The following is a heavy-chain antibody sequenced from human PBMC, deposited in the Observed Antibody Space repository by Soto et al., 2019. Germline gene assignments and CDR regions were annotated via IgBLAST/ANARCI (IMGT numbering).Heavy chain of an antibody. CDR3: AKDIAGARTYYYYGMDV. V-gene: IGHV3-43*01. CDR2: ISWDGGST. CDR1: GFTFEDYT. Sequence: WSLRLSCAASGFTFEDYTMHWVRQAPGKGLEWVSLISWDGGSTYYADSVKGRFTISRDNSKNSLYLQMNSLRTEDTALYYCAKDIAGARTYYYYGMDVWGQGTTVTVSS. J-gene: IGHJ6*02. D-gene: IGHD6-6*01.